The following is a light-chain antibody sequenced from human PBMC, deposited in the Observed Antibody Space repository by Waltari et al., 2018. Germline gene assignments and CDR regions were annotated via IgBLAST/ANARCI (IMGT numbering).Light chain of an antibody. J-gene: IGLJ2*01. CDR1: SGHSSSA. CDR3: QTWGRDILVV. V-gene: IGLV4-69*01. Sequence: QLVLTQSPSVSASLGASVKLTCTLSSGHSSSAIAWHPVQPEKGPRYLMTINSDGSHRKGDGIPVRFAGAGAWAGRYLTSSSLQSEDEADYYCQTWGRDILVVFGGGTKLTVL. CDR2: INSDGSH.